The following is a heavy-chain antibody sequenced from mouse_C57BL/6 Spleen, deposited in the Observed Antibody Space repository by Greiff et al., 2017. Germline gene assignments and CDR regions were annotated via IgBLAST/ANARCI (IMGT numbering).Heavy chain of an antibody. CDR3: ARGTTVVED. CDR2: IDPSDSET. V-gene: IGHV1-52*01. J-gene: IGHJ2*01. CDR1: GYTFTSSW. D-gene: IGHD1-1*01. Sequence: QVQLKQPGAELVRPGSSVKLSCKASGYTFTSSWMHWVKQRPIQGLEWIGNIDPSDSETHYNQKFKDKATLTVDQSSSTAYMQLSSLTSEDSAVYYCARGTTVVEDWGQGTTLTVSS.